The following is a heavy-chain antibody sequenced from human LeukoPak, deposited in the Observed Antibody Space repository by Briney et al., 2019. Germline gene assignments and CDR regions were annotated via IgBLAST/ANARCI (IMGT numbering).Heavy chain of an antibody. D-gene: IGHD6-6*01. V-gene: IGHV3-33*01. J-gene: IGHJ4*02. CDR2: IWYDGSNK. CDR1: GFTFSSYG. CDR3: TTEGSSSRIFDY. Sequence: GGSLRLSCAASGFTFSSYGMRWVRQAPGKGLEWVAVIWYDGSNKYYADSVKGRFTISRDNSKNTLYLQMNSLRAEDTAVYYCTTEGSSSRIFDYWGQGTLVTVSS.